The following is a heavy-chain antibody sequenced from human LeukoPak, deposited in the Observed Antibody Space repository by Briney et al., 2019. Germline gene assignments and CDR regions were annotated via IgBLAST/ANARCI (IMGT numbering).Heavy chain of an antibody. J-gene: IGHJ4*02. CDR1: GFTFSSYA. CDR2: ISYDGSNK. V-gene: IGHV3-30-3*01. D-gene: IGHD2-15*01. Sequence: GGSLRLSCAASGFTFSSYAMHWVRQAPGKGLEWVAVISYDGSNKYYADSVKGRFTISRDNSKNTLYLQMNSLRAEDTAVYYCARDGFIAQDYWGQGTLVTVSS. CDR3: ARDGFIAQDY.